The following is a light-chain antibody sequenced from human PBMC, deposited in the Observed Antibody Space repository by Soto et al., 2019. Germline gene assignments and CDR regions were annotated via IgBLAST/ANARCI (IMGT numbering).Light chain of an antibody. V-gene: IGKV1-33*01. J-gene: IGKJ5*01. CDR3: QQYAHLPIT. CDR2: DAS. Sequence: DIQMTQSPSSLSASVGYRVTITCQASQDISNYLNWYQQKIGKAPKLLIYDASNLEAGVPSKFSGSGSGTDFTFTISSLQPEDFATYYCQQYAHLPITFGQGTRREIK. CDR1: QDISNY.